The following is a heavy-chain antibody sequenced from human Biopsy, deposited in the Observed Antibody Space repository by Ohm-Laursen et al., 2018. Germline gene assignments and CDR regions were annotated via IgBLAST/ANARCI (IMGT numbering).Heavy chain of an antibody. Sequence: SETLSLTCSVSGDSISSYYWSWIRQPPGKGLQWIGYGYYTGSTVYNPSLQSRVTISVDTSKNHFSLRLRSVTPADTAIYYCARDRGYYSDRTVPGYFDLWGRGTLVTVSS. D-gene: IGHD3-22*01. CDR1: GDSISSYY. CDR3: ARDRGYYSDRTVPGYFDL. J-gene: IGHJ2*01. CDR2: GYYTGST. V-gene: IGHV4-59*01.